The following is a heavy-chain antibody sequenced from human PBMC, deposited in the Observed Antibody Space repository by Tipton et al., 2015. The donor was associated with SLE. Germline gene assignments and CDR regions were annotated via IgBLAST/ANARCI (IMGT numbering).Heavy chain of an antibody. D-gene: IGHD6-13*01. V-gene: IGHV4-39*01. CDR2: IYYSGST. CDR3: ARRPTHREQMVYYLDY. Sequence: TLSLTCSVSGGSISRSTSYWGWIRQPPGKGLEWIGTIYYSGSTYYNPSLKSRVTISVDTSKNQFSLNLSSVTAADMAVYYCARRPTHREQMVYYLDYWGQGILVTVSS. J-gene: IGHJ4*02. CDR1: GGSISRSTSY.